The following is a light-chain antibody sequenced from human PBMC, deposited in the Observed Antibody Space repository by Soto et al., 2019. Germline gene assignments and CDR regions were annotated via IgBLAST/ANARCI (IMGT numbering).Light chain of an antibody. CDR3: QQYGSSGT. Sequence: EIVFTQSPHTLSLSPGERATLSCRASQSVSSSYLAWYQQKPGQAPRLLIYGASTRATGFPDRFSGSGSRTDFTLTISRLEPEDFAVYYCQQYGSSGTFGQGTKVNIK. CDR1: QSVSSSY. CDR2: GAS. V-gene: IGKV3-20*01. J-gene: IGKJ1*01.